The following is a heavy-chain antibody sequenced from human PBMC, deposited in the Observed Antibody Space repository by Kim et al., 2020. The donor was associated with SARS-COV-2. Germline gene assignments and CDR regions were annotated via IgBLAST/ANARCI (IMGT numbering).Heavy chain of an antibody. J-gene: IGHJ4*02. CDR2: IYYSGST. CDR1: GGSISSSSYY. Sequence: SETLSLTCTVSGGSISSSSYYWGWIRQPPGKGLEWIGSIYYSGSTYYNPSLKSRVTISVDTSKNQFSLKLSSVTAADTAVYYCARQRGYCSGGSCYMGGLFDYWGQGTLVTVSS. V-gene: IGHV4-39*01. CDR3: ARQRGYCSGGSCYMGGLFDY. D-gene: IGHD2-15*01.